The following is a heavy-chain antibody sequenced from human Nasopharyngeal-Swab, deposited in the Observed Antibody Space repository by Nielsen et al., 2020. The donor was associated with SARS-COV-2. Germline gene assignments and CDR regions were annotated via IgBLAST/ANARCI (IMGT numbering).Heavy chain of an antibody. J-gene: IGHJ4*02. CDR2: IRSKAYGGTT. CDR1: GFTFGDYA. V-gene: IGHV3-49*03. CDR3: TRDRGFIAAAGADY. Sequence: LKISCTASGFTFGDYAMSWFRQAPGKGLEWVGFIRSKAYGGTTEYAASVKGRFTISRDDSKSIAYLQMNSLKTEDTAVYYCTRDRGFIAAAGADYWGQGTLVTVSS. D-gene: IGHD6-13*01.